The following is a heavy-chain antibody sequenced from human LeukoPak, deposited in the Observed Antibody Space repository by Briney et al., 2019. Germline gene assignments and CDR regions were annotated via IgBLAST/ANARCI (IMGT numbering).Heavy chain of an antibody. CDR1: GFTFSNYG. CDR2: VAFDGSNE. CDR3: ARVGAAVTTSSFYYGMDV. J-gene: IGHJ6*02. D-gene: IGHD4-17*01. V-gene: IGHV3-33*05. Sequence: GGSLRLSCAASGFTFSNYGMHWVRQGPGKGLEGVAVVAFDGSNEYYADSVKGRFTISRDNSKNTLYLQMNSLRAQDTAVYYCARVGAAVTTSSFYYGMDVWGQGTTVTVSS.